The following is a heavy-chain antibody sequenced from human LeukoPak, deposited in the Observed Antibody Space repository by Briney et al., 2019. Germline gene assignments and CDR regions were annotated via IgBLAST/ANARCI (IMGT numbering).Heavy chain of an antibody. CDR1: GGSISSGGYS. J-gene: IGHJ4*02. D-gene: IGHD6-19*01. Sequence: ASETLSLTCAVSGGSISSGGYSWSWIRQPPGKGLEWIGYIYYSGSTYYNPSLKSRVTISVDTSKNQFSLKLSSVTAADTAVYYCARYQAVAGERFDYWGQGTLVTVSS. CDR2: IYYSGST. V-gene: IGHV4-30-4*07. CDR3: ARYQAVAGERFDY.